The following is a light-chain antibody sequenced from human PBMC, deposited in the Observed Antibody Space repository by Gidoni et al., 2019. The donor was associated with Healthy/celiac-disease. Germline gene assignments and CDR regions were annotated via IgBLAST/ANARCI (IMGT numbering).Light chain of an antibody. CDR2: GAS. CDR3: QQYNNWPRT. J-gene: IGKJ1*01. V-gene: IGKV3-15*01. Sequence: EILMPHSPATLSVSPVERATLSCRASQSVRSNLAWYQQKPGQAPRLLIYGASTRATGIPARFSGSGSGTEFTLTISSLQSEDFAVYYCQQYNNWPRTFGQGTKVEIK. CDR1: QSVRSN.